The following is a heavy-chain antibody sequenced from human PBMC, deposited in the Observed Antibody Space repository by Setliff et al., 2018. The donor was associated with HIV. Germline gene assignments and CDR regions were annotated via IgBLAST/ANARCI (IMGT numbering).Heavy chain of an antibody. J-gene: IGHJ4*02. CDR3: VRPRGDYGDDGMFFDY. D-gene: IGHD4-17*01. CDR2: ASFSGSA. V-gene: IGHV4-31*03. CDR1: GGSISSGEYC. Sequence: PSETLSLTCTVSGGSISSGEYCWSWVRQHPGKGLEWVGCASFSGSAYYNPSLKSRVTISVDTSKTQFSLKVSSVTAADTAMYYCVRPRGDYGDDGMFFDYWGQGTLVTVSS.